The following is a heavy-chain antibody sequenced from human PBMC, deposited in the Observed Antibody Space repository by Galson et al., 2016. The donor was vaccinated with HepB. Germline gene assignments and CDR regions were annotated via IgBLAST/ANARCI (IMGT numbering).Heavy chain of an antibody. CDR2: ISYDGSNK. CDR3: AKGAYYYGSAYYGMDV. D-gene: IGHD3-10*01. Sequence: SLRLSCAASGFTFSSYGMNWVRQAPGKGLEWVAGISYDGSNKKYVDSVKGRFTISRDNSKNTLYLQMNSLRAEDTAVYYCAKGAYYYGSAYYGMDVWGQGTTVTVSS. CDR1: GFTFSSYG. V-gene: IGHV3-30*18. J-gene: IGHJ6*02.